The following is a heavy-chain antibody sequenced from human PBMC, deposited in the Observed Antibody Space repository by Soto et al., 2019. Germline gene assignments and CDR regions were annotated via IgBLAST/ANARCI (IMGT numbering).Heavy chain of an antibody. V-gene: IGHV1-18*01. D-gene: IGHD6-13*01. CDR2: ISAYNGNT. CDR1: GYTFTSYG. CDR3: ARDFYSSSWRDAFDI. J-gene: IGHJ3*02. Sequence: ASVKVSCKASGYTFTSYGISWVRQAPGQGLEWMGWISAYNGNTNYAQKLQGRVTMTTDTSTSTAYMELRSLRSDDTAVYYCARDFYSSSWRDAFDIWGQGTMVTVSS.